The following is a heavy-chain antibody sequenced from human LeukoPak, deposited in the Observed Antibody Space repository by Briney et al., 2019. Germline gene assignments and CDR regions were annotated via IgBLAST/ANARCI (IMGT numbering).Heavy chain of an antibody. V-gene: IGHV4-61*02. D-gene: IGHD4-17*01. J-gene: IGHJ4*02. CDR3: ARDRGTTVISGEFDY. Sequence: PSETLSLTCTVSGGSISSGSYYWSWIRQPAGKGLEWIGRIYTSGSTNYNPSLESRVTISVDTSKNQFSLKLSSVTAADTAVYYCARDRGTTVISGEFDYWGQGTLVTVSS. CDR1: GGSISSGSYY. CDR2: IYTSGST.